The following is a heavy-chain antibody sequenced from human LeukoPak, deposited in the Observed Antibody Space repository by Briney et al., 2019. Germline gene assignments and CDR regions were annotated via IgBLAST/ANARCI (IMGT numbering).Heavy chain of an antibody. V-gene: IGHV3-53*01. Sequence: GGSLRLSCAASGFIVSNTYMTWVRQAPGKGLEWVSVIHNDGSTYYADSVKGRFTVSRDNSKNMVFLRMNSLRVEDTAVYFCASFARDYWGQGTLVSVSS. J-gene: IGHJ4*02. CDR2: IHNDGST. CDR1: GFIVSNTY. CDR3: ASFARDY.